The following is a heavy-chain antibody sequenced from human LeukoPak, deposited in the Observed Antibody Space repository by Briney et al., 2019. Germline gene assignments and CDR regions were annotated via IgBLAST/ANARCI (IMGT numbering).Heavy chain of an antibody. CDR3: ARGDYDSSGYYYGYYFDY. J-gene: IGHJ4*02. V-gene: IGHV1-18*01. D-gene: IGHD3-22*01. Sequence: GASVKVSCKASGYTFTSYGISWVRQAPGQGLEWMGWTSAYNGNTNYAQKLQGRVTMTTDTSTSTAYMELRSLRSDDTAVYYCARGDYDSSGYYYGYYFDYWGQGTLVTVSS. CDR1: GYTFTSYG. CDR2: TSAYNGNT.